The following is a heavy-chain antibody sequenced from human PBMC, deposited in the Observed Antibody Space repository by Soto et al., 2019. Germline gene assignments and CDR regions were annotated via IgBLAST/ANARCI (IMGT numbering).Heavy chain of an antibody. CDR3: ARSVAVPGAHIDY. CDR2: IYYSGST. CDR1: GGSVNSASYY. D-gene: IGHD6-19*01. J-gene: IGHJ4*02. Sequence: SETLSLTCTVSGGSVNSASYYWIWIRQPPGKGLEWIGYIYYSGSTNYNPSLKSRVTISVDTSKNQFSLKLSSVTAADTAVYFCARSVAVPGAHIDYWGQGTQVTV. V-gene: IGHV4-61*01.